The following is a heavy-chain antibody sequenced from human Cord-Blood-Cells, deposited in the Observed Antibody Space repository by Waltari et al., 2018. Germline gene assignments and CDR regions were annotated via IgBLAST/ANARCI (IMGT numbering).Heavy chain of an antibody. Sequence: VPLVQSGAEVKKPGSSVKVSCKSSGATFSSYAISWLRPAPGQGLEWMGGIIPVLGTATDAQKCQGRVRITAEECKSTGYMELSSLRSEETAVDYGARDHRRYEMLTGYDAFDIWGKGTMVTVSS. V-gene: IGHV1-69*01. CDR1: GATFSSYA. J-gene: IGHJ3*02. CDR2: IIPVLGTA. CDR3: ARDHRRYEMLTGYDAFDI. D-gene: IGHD3-9*01.